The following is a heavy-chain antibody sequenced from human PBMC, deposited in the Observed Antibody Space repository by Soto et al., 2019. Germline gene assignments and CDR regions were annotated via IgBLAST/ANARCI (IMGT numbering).Heavy chain of an antibody. CDR2: IYYSGST. J-gene: IGHJ5*02. Sequence: SETLSLTCTVSGVSIISSSFHWGWIRQPPGNGLEWIGSIYYSGSTYYSPSLKSRVTISVDTSKNQFSLKLSSVTAADTAVYYCARRERAAGTDWWFDPWGQGTLVTVSS. D-gene: IGHD6-13*01. CDR3: ARRERAAGTDWWFDP. CDR1: GVSIISSSFH. V-gene: IGHV4-39*01.